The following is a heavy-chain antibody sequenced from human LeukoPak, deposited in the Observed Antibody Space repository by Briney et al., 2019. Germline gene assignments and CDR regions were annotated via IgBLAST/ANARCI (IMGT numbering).Heavy chain of an antibody. D-gene: IGHD3-10*01. CDR1: GFTFSSYG. V-gene: IGHV3-33*06. J-gene: IGHJ4*02. Sequence: PGRSLRLSCAASGFTFSSYGMHWVRQAPGKGLEWVAVIWYGGSNKYYADSVKGRFTISRDNSKNTLYLQMNSLRAEDTAVYYCAKERRGRWRESDYWGQGTLVTVSS. CDR3: AKERRGRWRESDY. CDR2: IWYGGSNK.